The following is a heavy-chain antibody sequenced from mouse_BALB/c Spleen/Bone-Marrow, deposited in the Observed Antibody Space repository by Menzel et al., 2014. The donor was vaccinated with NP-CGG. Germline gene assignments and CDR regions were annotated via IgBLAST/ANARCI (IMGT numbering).Heavy chain of an antibody. J-gene: IGHJ4*01. CDR1: GYTFTDYY. D-gene: IGHD4-1*01. V-gene: IGHV1-19*01. CDR3: ATGTDY. Sequence: DVQLQESGPELVKPGASVKMSCKASGYTFTDYYMDWVKQSHGESFEWIGRVNPYNGGTSYNQKFEGKATLTVDKSSSTAYMELNSLTSEDSAVYYCATGTDYWGQGTSVTVSS. CDR2: VNPYNGGT.